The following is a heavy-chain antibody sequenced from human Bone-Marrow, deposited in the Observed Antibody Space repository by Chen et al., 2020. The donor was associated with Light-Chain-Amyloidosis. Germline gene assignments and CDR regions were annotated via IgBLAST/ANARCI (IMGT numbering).Heavy chain of an antibody. D-gene: IGHD3-16*02. J-gene: IGHJ4*02. V-gene: IGHV3-23*04. Sequence: VQLVESGGGLVQPGGSLRLSCAASGFTFSSIPMSWIRQAPGKGPEWVSGISESGDNTYYADFVKGRFTISRDNSKNTLYLQMNSLRDEDTAIFYCAAGLSHWGRGTLVTVSS. CDR1: GFTFSSIP. CDR3: AAGLSH. CDR2: ISESGDNT.